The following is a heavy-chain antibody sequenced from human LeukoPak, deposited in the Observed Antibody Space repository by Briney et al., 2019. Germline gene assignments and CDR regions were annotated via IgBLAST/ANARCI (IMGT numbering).Heavy chain of an antibody. CDR1: GFTFSSYW. Sequence: AGGSLRLSCAASGFTFSSYWMSWVRQAPGKGLEWVANIKQDGSEKYYVDYVKGRFTISRDNAKNSLYLQMNSLRAEDTAVYYCARDIVATIGLLHDYWGQGTLVTVSS. D-gene: IGHD5-12*01. J-gene: IGHJ4*02. CDR2: IKQDGSEK. V-gene: IGHV3-7*05. CDR3: ARDIVATIGLLHDY.